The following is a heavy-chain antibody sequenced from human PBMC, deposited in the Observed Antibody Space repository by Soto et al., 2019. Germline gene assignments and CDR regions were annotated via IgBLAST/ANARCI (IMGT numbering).Heavy chain of an antibody. Sequence: ESLRLTCAASGFTFSSYSVNWVRKAPGKGLEWVSYISSSSSTIYYADSVKGRFTISRDNAKNSLYLQMNSLRDEDTAVYYCAREKCAAFTYYYYYGMDVWGQGTTVTVS. CDR2: ISSSSSTI. V-gene: IGHV3-48*02. CDR1: GFTFSSYS. D-gene: IGHD6-13*01. CDR3: AREKCAAFTYYYYYGMDV. J-gene: IGHJ6*02.